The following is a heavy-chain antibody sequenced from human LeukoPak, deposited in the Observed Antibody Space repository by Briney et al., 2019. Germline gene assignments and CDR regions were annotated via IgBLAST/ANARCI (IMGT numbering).Heavy chain of an antibody. CDR3: AKLITMIVVAAQYFQH. CDR1: GFTFSSYA. D-gene: IGHD3-22*01. Sequence: GGSLRLSCAASGFTFSSYAMSWVRQAPGKGLEWVSGVSGSGDSTYYADSVKGRFTISRDNSKNTLYLQMNSLRAEDTAVYYCAKLITMIVVAAQYFQHWGQGTLVTVSS. J-gene: IGHJ1*01. CDR2: VSGSGDST. V-gene: IGHV3-23*01.